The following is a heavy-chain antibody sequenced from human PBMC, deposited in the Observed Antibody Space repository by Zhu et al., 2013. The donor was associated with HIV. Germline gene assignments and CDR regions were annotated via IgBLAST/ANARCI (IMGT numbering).Heavy chain of an antibody. V-gene: IGHV3-9*01. CDR2: ISWNSGSI. CDR3: AKGSGGSRRSIDY. CDR1: GFTFDDYA. D-gene: IGHD2-15*01. J-gene: IGHJ4*02. Sequence: EVQLVESGGGLVQPGRSLRLSCAASGFTFDDYAMHWVRQAPGKGLEWVSGISWNSGSIGYADSVKGRFTISRDNAKNSLYLQMNSLRAEDTALYYCAKGSGGSRRSIDYWGQGTLVTVSS.